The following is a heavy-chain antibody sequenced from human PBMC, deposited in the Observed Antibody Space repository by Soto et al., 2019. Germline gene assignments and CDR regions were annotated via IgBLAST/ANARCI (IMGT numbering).Heavy chain of an antibody. Sequence: QVQLVQSATEVKKPGASVKVSCKSSGYAFSTYGISWVRQAPGQGLEWMAWISAYNGDSNYAQHLQDRVTLTTDTSTRTAYMELRSLRSDDTAVYFCARSSGTSYIWFDPWGQGTLVIVSP. CDR2: ISAYNGDS. D-gene: IGHD1-26*01. J-gene: IGHJ5*02. V-gene: IGHV1-18*01. CDR1: GYAFSTYG. CDR3: ARSSGTSYIWFDP.